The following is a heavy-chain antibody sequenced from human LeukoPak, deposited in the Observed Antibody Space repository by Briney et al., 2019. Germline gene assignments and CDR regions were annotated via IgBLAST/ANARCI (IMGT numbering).Heavy chain of an antibody. CDR1: GYSFTSYW. Sequence: GESLKISCKGSGYSFTSYWIGWVRQMPGKGLEWMGIIYPGVSDTRYSPSFQGQVTISADKSISTAYLQWSSLKASDTAMYYCARLPPSPTTYYYYYMDVWGKGTTVTVSS. CDR3: ARLPPSPTTYYYYYMDV. V-gene: IGHV5-51*01. CDR2: IYPGVSDT. D-gene: IGHD1-14*01. J-gene: IGHJ6*03.